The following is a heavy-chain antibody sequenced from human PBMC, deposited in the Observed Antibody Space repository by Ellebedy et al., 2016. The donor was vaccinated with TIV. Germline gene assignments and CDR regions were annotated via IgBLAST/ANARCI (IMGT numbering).Heavy chain of an antibody. V-gene: IGHV4-34*01. J-gene: IGHJ4*02. CDR1: GGSFSGYY. CDR2: INHSGST. CDR3: AREGPAGRGSSSDY. D-gene: IGHD6-6*01. Sequence: MPSETLSLTCAVYGGSFSGYYWSWIRQPPGKGLEWIGEINHSGSTIYNPSLKSRVTISVDTSKNQFSLKLSSVTAADTAVYYCAREGPAGRGSSSDYWGQGTLITVSS.